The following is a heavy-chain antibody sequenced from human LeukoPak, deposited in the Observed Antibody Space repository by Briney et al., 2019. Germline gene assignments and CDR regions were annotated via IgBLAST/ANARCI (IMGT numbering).Heavy chain of an antibody. CDR2: INHSGST. CDR1: GGSFSCYY. D-gene: IGHD1-26*01. J-gene: IGHJ4*02. CDR3: ARGLVGATIFDY. Sequence: MSSETLSLTCAFYGGSFSCYYWSWIRQPPGKGLEWIGEINHSGSTNYNPSLKSRVTISVDTSKNQFSLKLSSVTAADTAVYYCARGLVGATIFDYWGQGTLVTVSS. V-gene: IGHV4-34*01.